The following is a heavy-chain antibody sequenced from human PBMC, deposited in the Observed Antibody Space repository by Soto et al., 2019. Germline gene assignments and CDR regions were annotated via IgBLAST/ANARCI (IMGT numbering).Heavy chain of an antibody. Sequence: EVQLVESGGGLVQPGGSLRLSCAASGFTFSSYSMNWVRQAPGKGLEWVSYISSSSSTIYYADSVKGRFTISRDNAKNSLYLQMNSLRDEDTAVYYCARSYDPFPLPLAVAAAVDYWGQGTLVTVSS. D-gene: IGHD6-19*01. CDR3: ARSYDPFPLPLAVAAAVDY. CDR1: GFTFSSYS. V-gene: IGHV3-48*02. J-gene: IGHJ4*02. CDR2: ISSSSSTI.